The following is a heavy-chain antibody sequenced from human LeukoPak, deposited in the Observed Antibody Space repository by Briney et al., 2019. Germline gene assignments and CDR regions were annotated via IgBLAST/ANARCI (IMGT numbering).Heavy chain of an antibody. V-gene: IGHV1-69*06. CDR1: GGIFSSYA. Sequence: SVKVSCKTSGGIFSSYAINWVRQAPGQGLEWMGGIFAIFGTANYAQKFQGRVTITADKSTTTAYMELSSLRSEDTAVYFCARGRGYSTSSPSDYWGQGTLVTVSS. CDR3: ARGRGYSTSSPSDY. CDR2: IFAIFGTA. J-gene: IGHJ4*02. D-gene: IGHD5-18*01.